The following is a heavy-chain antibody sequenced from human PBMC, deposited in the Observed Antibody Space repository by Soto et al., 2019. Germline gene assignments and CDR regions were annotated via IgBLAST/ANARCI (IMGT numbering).Heavy chain of an antibody. CDR2: VYYRGRS. Sequence: PWETLSLTCTVSGGSVTNSGYYWGWIRQSPGKGPEWIGSVYYRGRSYSKSSVKSRVTISVDTSKNRFSLSLNSVTASDTAVYFCVSQRTTVPTQAYFDYWGPGALVTVSS. CDR3: VSQRTTVPTQAYFDY. D-gene: IGHD4-17*01. J-gene: IGHJ4*02. CDR1: GGSVTNSGYY. V-gene: IGHV4-39*01.